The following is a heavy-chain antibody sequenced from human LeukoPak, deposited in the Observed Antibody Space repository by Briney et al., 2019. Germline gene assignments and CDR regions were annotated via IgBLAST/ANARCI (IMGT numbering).Heavy chain of an antibody. D-gene: IGHD3-10*01. V-gene: IGHV4-59*01. J-gene: IGHJ6*02. CDR2: IYYSGST. CDR3: ARGGYYCGSGSYNDYYYGMDV. Sequence: SETLSLTCTVSGGSISSYYWSWIRQPPGKGLEWIGYIYYSGSTNYNPSLKSRVTISVDTSKNQFSLKLSSVTAADTAVYYCARGGYYCGSGSYNDYYYGMDVWGQGTTVTVSS. CDR1: GGSISSYY.